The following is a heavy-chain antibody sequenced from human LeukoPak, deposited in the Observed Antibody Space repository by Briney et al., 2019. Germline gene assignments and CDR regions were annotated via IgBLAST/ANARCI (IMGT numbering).Heavy chain of an antibody. Sequence: PGGSLRLSCAASGFTFGSYGMHWVRQAPGKGLEWVAFIRYDGSNKYYADSVKGRFTISRDNSKNTLYLQMNSLRAEDTAVYYCAKDTFGYSGSYILDYWGQGTLVTVSS. D-gene: IGHD1-26*01. V-gene: IGHV3-30*02. CDR1: GFTFGSYG. CDR2: IRYDGSNK. CDR3: AKDTFGYSGSYILDY. J-gene: IGHJ4*02.